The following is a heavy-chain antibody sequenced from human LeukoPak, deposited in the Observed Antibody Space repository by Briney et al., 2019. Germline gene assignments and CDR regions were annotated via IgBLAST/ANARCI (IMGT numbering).Heavy chain of an antibody. CDR1: GGSFSDYY. CDR3: ATYSTGFDI. Sequence: TSETLSLTCAVYGGSFSDYYWTWIRQPPGKGLEWIGEINHRGSTHYNPSLKSRVTISVDTSKKQFSLKLSSVTAADTAVYYFATYSTGFDIWGQGTVVTVSS. D-gene: IGHD6-19*01. J-gene: IGHJ3*02. CDR2: INHRGST. V-gene: IGHV4-34*01.